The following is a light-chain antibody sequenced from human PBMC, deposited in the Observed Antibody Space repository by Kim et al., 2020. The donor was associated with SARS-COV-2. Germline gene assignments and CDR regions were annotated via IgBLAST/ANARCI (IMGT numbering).Light chain of an antibody. J-gene: IGKJ1*01. CDR2: GAF. Sequence: APGERATLSSRASQSVSNNYVAWYQHKPGQPPRLLIYGAFSRATGIPDRFSGSGSGTDFNLTVTRVEPEDFAIYYCQQYSGSWKTFGKGTKVDIK. V-gene: IGKV3-20*01. CDR3: QQYSGSWKT. CDR1: QSVSNNY.